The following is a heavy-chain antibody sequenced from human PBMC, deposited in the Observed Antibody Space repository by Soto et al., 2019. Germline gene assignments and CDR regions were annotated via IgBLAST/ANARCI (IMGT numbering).Heavy chain of an antibody. Sequence: QVQLEQSGAEVRKPGSSVKVSCKASGGTISSSAINWLRQAPGQGPEWMGGIIPTFGTSNYIPKLRGRVTITADTSTNTAYMEVSSLTSEDTAMYYCARSETAGHKGFDIWGQGTMVTVSA. V-gene: IGHV1-69*06. CDR2: IIPTFGTS. D-gene: IGHD6-19*01. CDR3: ARSETAGHKGFDI. CDR1: GGTISSSA. J-gene: IGHJ3*02.